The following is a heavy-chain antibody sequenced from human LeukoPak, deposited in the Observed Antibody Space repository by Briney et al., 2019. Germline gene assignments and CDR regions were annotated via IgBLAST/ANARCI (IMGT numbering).Heavy chain of an antibody. CDR3: ARVPVVVPWYFDY. V-gene: IGHV1-46*01. CDR2: INPSGGST. Sequence: GASVKVSCKASGYTFTSYYMRWVRQAPGQGLEWVGIINPSGGSTSYAQKFQGRVTMTRDTSTSTVYMELSSLRSEDTAVYYCARVPVVVPWYFDYWGQGTLVTVSS. D-gene: IGHD2-2*01. CDR1: GYTFTSYY. J-gene: IGHJ4*02.